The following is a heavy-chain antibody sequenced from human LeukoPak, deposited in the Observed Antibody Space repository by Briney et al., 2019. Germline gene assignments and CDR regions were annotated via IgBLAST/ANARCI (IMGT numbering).Heavy chain of an antibody. D-gene: IGHD1-26*01. CDR1: GYTFTSYG. CDR2: ISAYNGNT. J-gene: IGHJ5*02. Sequence: ASVKVSCKASGYTFTSYGISWVRQAPGQGLEWMGWISAYNGNTNYAQKLQGRVTMTTDTSTSTAYMELRSLRSDDTAVYYCARDQGGSYNGNWFDPWGQGTLVTVSS. CDR3: ARDQGGSYNGNWFDP. V-gene: IGHV1-18*01.